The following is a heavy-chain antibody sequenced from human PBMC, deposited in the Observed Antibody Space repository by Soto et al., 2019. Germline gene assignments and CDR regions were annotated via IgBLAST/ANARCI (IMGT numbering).Heavy chain of an antibody. J-gene: IGHJ5*02. V-gene: IGHV1-69*06. CDR1: GCTFSSYA. CDR2: IIPIFGTA. CDR3: ARTRSRAPIAARPGWFDP. Sequence: SVKVSCKASGCTFSSYAISWVRQAPGQGLEWMGGIIPIFGTANYAQKFQGRVTITADKSTSTAYMELSSLRSEDTAVYYCARTRSRAPIAARPGWFDPWGQGTLVTVSS. D-gene: IGHD6-6*01.